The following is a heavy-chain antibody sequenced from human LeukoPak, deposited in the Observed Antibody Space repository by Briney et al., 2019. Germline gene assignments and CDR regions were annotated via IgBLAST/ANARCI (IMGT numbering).Heavy chain of an antibody. V-gene: IGHV3-23*01. J-gene: IGHJ6*02. CDR1: GFTFSTYA. CDR2: ISGSGGST. Sequence: PGGSLRLSCAASGFTFSTYAMSWVRQAPGKGLEWVSAISGSGGSTYYADSVKGRFTISRDNSKNTLYLQMNSLRAEDTAVYYCARREPAAGVTYGMDVWGQGTTVTVSS. CDR3: ARREPAAGVTYGMDV. D-gene: IGHD6-13*01.